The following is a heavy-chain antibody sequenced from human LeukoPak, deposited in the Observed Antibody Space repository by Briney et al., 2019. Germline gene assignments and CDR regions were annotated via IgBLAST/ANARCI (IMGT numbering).Heavy chain of an antibody. CDR2: IDNFGSI. CDR3: VGGTYYGSGGRPGYFDH. J-gene: IGHJ4*02. Sequence: GGSLRLSCVVSDFNINNNYMNWVRQAPGKGLEWVSVIDNFGSIYYRDSVKGRFTISRDISKRTMYLQINPLRAEDTAVYYCVGGTYYGSGGRPGYFDHWGQGILVTVSS. D-gene: IGHD3-10*01. V-gene: IGHV3-53*01. CDR1: DFNINNNY.